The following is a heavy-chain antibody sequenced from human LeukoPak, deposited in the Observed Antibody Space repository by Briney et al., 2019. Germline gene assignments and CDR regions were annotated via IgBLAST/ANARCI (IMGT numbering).Heavy chain of an antibody. CDR1: GFTFSNYW. V-gene: IGHV3-74*01. CDR3: ARDLYHDRDG. CDR2: IKGDGSDI. J-gene: IGHJ4*02. D-gene: IGHD3-22*01. Sequence: GGSLRLSCAASGFTFSNYWMHWVRQAPGKGLVWVSTIKGDGSDINYADSVKGRFTISRDNAGNTPYLQMNTLRAEDTAVYYCARDLYHDRDGWGQGTLVTVSS.